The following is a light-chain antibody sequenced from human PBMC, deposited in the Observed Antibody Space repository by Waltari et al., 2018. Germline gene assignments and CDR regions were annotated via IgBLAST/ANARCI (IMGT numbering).Light chain of an antibody. CDR1: SSEVGTYNR. V-gene: IGLV2-18*02. CDR2: DLS. CDR3: SSYTPSGTLV. Sequence: QSALTQPTSVSGSPGQSVTISCSGTSSEVGTYNRVSWYQQPPGTAPKLIIFDLSSRPSGVPDRFSGSKSGSTASLTISGLQAEDEGDYYCSSYTPSGTLVFGGGTKLTVL. J-gene: IGLJ2*01.